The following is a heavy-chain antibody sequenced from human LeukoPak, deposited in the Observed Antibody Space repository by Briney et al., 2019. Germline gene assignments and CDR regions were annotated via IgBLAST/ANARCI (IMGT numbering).Heavy chain of an antibody. CDR2: ISSGGGST. D-gene: IGHD1-1*01. Sequence: GGSLRLSCAASGFTFNTYAMTWVRQAPGKGLEWVSAISSGGGSTYYAESVKGRFTISRDNSKNMLYLQVNSLRAEDTAVYYCAKAPVTIYYYYYGIDVWGQGTTVTVSS. CDR1: GFTFNTYA. J-gene: IGHJ6*02. V-gene: IGHV3-23*01. CDR3: AKAPVTIYYYYYGIDV.